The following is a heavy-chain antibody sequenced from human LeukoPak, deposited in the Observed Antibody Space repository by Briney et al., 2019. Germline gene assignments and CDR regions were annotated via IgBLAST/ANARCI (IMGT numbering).Heavy chain of an antibody. D-gene: IGHD4-23*01. CDR2: ISGSSYYI. Sequence: GGSLRLSCAASGFTFSSYTMNWVRQAPGKGLEWVSSISGSSYYIYYADSVKGRFTISRDNAKNSLYLQMNSLRAEDTALYYCAKDIYGGNWPNDYWGQGTLGTVSS. CDR3: AKDIYGGNWPNDY. V-gene: IGHV3-21*01. CDR1: GFTFSSYT. J-gene: IGHJ4*02.